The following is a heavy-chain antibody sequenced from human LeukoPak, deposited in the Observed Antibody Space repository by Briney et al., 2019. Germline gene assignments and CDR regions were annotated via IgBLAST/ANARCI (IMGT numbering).Heavy chain of an antibody. CDR3: ARDRSGYKFDY. D-gene: IGHD3-3*01. CDR1: GYTFTGYY. V-gene: IGHV1-69*04. CDR2: IIPILGIA. J-gene: IGHJ4*02. Sequence: GASVKVSCKASGYTFTGYYMHWVRQAPGQGLEWMGRIIPILGIANYAQKFQGRVTITADKSTSTAYMELSSLRSEDTAVYYCARDRSGYKFDYWGQGTLVTVSS.